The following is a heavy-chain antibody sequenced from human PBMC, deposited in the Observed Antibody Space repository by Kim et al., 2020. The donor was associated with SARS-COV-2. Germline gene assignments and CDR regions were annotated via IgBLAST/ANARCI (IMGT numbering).Heavy chain of an antibody. J-gene: IGHJ4*02. Sequence: GGSLRLSCTASGFTFGDYAMSWFRQAPGKGLEWVGFIRSKAYGGTTEYAASVKGRFTISRDDSKSITYLQMNSLKTEDTAVYYCTRSFFRPILAAAATVWGQGTLVTVSS. CDR3: TRSFFRPILAAAATV. D-gene: IGHD6-13*01. V-gene: IGHV3-49*03. CDR2: IRSKAYGGTT. CDR1: GFTFGDYA.